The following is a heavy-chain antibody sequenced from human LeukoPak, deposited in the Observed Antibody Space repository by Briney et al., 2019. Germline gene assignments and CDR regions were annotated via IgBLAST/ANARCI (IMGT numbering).Heavy chain of an antibody. D-gene: IGHD3-10*01. J-gene: IGHJ5*02. CDR1: GFTFSRHW. Sequence: GGSLRLSCEASGFTFSRHWMHWVRQAPGKGLVWVSRISTDGRSTNYADSVEGRFTISRDNAKNTLYLQMNSLRAEDTAIYYCARDQVVGSWSNSPWGQGTLVTVSS. CDR2: ISTDGRST. CDR3: ARDQVVGSWSNSP. V-gene: IGHV3-74*01.